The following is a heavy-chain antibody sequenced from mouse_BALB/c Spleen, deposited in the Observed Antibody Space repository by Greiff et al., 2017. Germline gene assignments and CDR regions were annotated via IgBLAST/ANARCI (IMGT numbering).Heavy chain of an antibody. CDR3: ARRGYYGSSYYYAMDY. Sequence: VQLQQSGAELVRPGVSVKISCKGSGYTFTDYAMHWVKQSHAKSLEWIGVISTYYGDASYNQKFKGKATMTVDKSSSTAYMELARLTSEDSAIYYCARRGYYGSSYYYAMDYWGQGTSVTVSS. CDR1: GYTFTDYA. J-gene: IGHJ4*01. V-gene: IGHV1S137*01. CDR2: ISTYYGDA. D-gene: IGHD1-1*01.